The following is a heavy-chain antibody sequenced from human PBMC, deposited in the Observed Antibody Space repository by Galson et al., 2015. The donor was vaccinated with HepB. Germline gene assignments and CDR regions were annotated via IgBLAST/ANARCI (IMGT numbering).Heavy chain of an antibody. CDR1: GFTFSDYY. CDR3: ARVADADYGDHSHFDY. V-gene: IGHV3-11*06. CDR2: ISSSTIYT. J-gene: IGHJ4*02. Sequence: SLRLSCAASGFTFSDYYMSWIRQAPGKGREWSSYISSSTIYTNYAESVEGRFTISRDNVKNSMYLQMHSLRAEDTAVYFCARVADADYGDHSHFDYWGQGTLVTVSS. D-gene: IGHD4-17*01.